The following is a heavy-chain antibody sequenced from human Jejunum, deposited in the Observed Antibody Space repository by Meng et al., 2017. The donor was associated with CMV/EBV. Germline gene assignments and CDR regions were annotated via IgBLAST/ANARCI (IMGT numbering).Heavy chain of an antibody. CDR3: ARRDEGYGPFDY. J-gene: IGHJ4*02. D-gene: IGHD3-10*01. CDR1: GFTVSSNC. V-gene: IGHV3-53*01. Sequence: VQLVESGGGVIQPGGSLRLSCVVSGFTVSSNCMNWVRQAPGKGLEWVSVIYSGGSTYYADSVKGRFTISRDNSKNMLYLQMNSLRAEDTVVYYCARRDEGYGPFDYWGQGTLVTVSS. CDR2: IYSGGST.